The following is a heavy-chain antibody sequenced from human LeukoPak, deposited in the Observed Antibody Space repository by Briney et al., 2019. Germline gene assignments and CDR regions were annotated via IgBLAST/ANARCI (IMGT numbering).Heavy chain of an antibody. CDR2: ISGSGDRT. Sequence: GGSLRLSCTASGFTFGDYAMTWVRQAPGKGLGWVSGISGSGDRTYYADSVKGRFTISRDNSKNALYLQMNSLTDDDSAVYYCAKDRIPVAGRQDIWDYWGQGTLVTVSS. J-gene: IGHJ4*02. CDR3: AKDRIPVAGRQDIWDY. D-gene: IGHD6-19*01. CDR1: GFTFGDYA. V-gene: IGHV3-23*01.